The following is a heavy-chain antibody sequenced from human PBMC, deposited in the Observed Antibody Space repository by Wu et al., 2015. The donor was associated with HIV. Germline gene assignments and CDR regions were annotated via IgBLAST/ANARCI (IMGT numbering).Heavy chain of an antibody. CDR1: GYIFTDYY. J-gene: IGHJ6*03. CDR3: ARSYFYGWGTSVSYYYMDV. D-gene: IGHD3-10*01. CDR2: IIPHSGDT. Sequence: QVQLLQSGAEVRKPGASVRVSCKTSGYIFTDYYIHWVRQAPGQGLQWMGWIIPHSGDTNSAQKFQGRVTLTRDTSISTAYMELSSLKSDDTAVYYCARSYFYGWGTSVSYYYMDVWGNGTTVTVSS. V-gene: IGHV1-2*02.